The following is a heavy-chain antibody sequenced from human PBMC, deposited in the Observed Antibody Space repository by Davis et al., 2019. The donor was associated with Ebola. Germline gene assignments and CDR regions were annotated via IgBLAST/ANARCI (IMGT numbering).Heavy chain of an antibody. V-gene: IGHV1-8*01. CDR2: MNPNSGNT. Sequence: AASVKVSCKASGYIFTSYDINWVRQATRQGFEWMGWMNPNSGNTGYAQKFQGRVTMTRDTSTSTAYMELSSLRSEDTAVYYCARASWATVGTRWFDPWGQGTLVTVSS. CDR1: GYIFTSYD. CDR3: ARASWATVGTRWFDP. D-gene: IGHD6-13*01. J-gene: IGHJ5*02.